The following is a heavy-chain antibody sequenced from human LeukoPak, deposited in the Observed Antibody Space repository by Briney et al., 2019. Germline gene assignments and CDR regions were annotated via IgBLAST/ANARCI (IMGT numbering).Heavy chain of an antibody. J-gene: IGHJ4*02. V-gene: IGHV1-46*01. CDR3: ARGSDSPYCSGGSCYPY. CDR1: GYTFTSYY. Sequence: ASVKVSCKASGYTFTSYYMHWVRQAPGQGLEWMGIINPSGGSTSYAQKFQGRVTMTRDTSTSTVYMELSSLRSEDTAVYYCARGSDSPYCSGGSCYPYWGQGTLVTVSS. CDR2: INPSGGST. D-gene: IGHD2-15*01.